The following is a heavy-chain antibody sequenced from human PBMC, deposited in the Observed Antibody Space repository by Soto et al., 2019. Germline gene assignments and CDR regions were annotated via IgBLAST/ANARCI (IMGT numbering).Heavy chain of an antibody. Sequence: SETLSLTCTVSGGSISSSSYYWGWIRQPPGKGLEWIGSIYYSGSTYYNPSLKSRVTISVDTSKNQFSLKLSSVTAADTAVYYCARQGGIVATMTDPFFDYWGQGTLVTVSS. CDR3: ARQGGIVATMTDPFFDY. CDR1: GGSISSSSYY. J-gene: IGHJ4*02. D-gene: IGHD5-12*01. V-gene: IGHV4-39*01. CDR2: IYYSGST.